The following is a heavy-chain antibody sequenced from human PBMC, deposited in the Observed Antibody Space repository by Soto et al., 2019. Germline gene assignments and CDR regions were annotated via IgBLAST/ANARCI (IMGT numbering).Heavy chain of an antibody. CDR3: ARFGITMIEGPEWFDP. V-gene: IGHV4-59*01. CDR1: GGSISSYY. Sequence: QVQLQESGPGLVKPSETLSLTCTVSGGSISSYYWSWIRQPPGKGLEWIGYIYYSGSTNYNPSLKSRVTISVDTSKNQFSLKLSSVTAADTAVYYCARFGITMIEGPEWFDPWGQGTLVTVSS. CDR2: IYYSGST. D-gene: IGHD3-22*01. J-gene: IGHJ5*02.